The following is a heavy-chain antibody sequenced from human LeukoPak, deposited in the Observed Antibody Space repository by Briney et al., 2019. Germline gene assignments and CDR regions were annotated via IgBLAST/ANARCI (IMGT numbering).Heavy chain of an antibody. CDR1: GGSFSGSY. V-gene: IGHV4-34*01. D-gene: IGHD6-13*01. Sequence: PSETLSLTCAVYGGSFSGSYWSWIRQPPRKWLEWIGEITLSGSTNYNPSIKSRVTISVDTSKNQFSLNLTSVTAADTAVYYCARLYIGGYSRSTNYNWFDPWGQGTLVTVSS. CDR3: ARLYIGGYSRSTNYNWFDP. J-gene: IGHJ5*02. CDR2: ITLSGST.